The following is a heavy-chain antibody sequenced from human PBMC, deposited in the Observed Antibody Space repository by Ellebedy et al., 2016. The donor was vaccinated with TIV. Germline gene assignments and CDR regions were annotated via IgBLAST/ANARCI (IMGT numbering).Heavy chain of an antibody. CDR2: ISWNSGTT. CDR3: ARDLRITARDYYLDY. J-gene: IGHJ4*02. V-gene: IGHV3-9*01. D-gene: IGHD6-6*01. Sequence: GGSLRLXXAAFGFTFDDYAMHWVRQAPGKGLEWVSGISWNSGTTDYADFVKGRFTISRDNAKNSLYLQMNRLRADDTAFYYCARDLRITARDYYLDYWGQGTLVTVSS. CDR1: GFTFDDYA.